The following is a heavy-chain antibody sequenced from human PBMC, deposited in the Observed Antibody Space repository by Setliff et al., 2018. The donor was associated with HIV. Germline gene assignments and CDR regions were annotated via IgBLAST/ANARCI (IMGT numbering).Heavy chain of an antibody. J-gene: IGHJ4*03. D-gene: IGHD2-2*01. CDR2: IKHDGSEK. V-gene: IGHV3-7*01. CDR3: ARGYCNSSNCYALDY. Sequence: GGSLRLSCAASGFTFRSYAMSWVRQAPGKGLEWVANIKHDGSEKYYVDSVKGRFTISRDNANNSLWLEMSSLRAEDTAFYYCARGYCNSSNCYALDYWGQGTMVTVSS. CDR1: GFTFRSYA.